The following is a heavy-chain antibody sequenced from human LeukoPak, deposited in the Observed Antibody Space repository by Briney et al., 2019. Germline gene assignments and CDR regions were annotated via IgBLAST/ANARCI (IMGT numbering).Heavy chain of an antibody. D-gene: IGHD3-22*01. J-gene: IGHJ4*02. Sequence: GGSLRLSCLASGFTFNNFVMNWVRQAPGEGLEWVSAISGNGATTYYTDSVKGRFTISRDNSKNTLYLQMNSLRAEDTALYYCAKDGYYDSYYFDYWGQGTLVTVSS. V-gene: IGHV3-23*01. CDR1: GFTFNNFV. CDR3: AKDGYYDSYYFDY. CDR2: ISGNGATT.